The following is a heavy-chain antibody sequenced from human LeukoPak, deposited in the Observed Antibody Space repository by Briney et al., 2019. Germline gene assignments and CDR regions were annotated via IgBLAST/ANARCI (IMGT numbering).Heavy chain of an antibody. D-gene: IGHD6-13*01. CDR3: ARALGTEAAGAFDI. V-gene: IGHV3-11*05. CDR2: ISSSSSYT. J-gene: IGHJ3*02. CDR1: GFTFSDYY. Sequence: GGSLRLSCAASGFTFSDYYMSWIRQAPGKGLEGVSYISSSSSYTNYADSVKGRFTISRDNAKNSLYLQMNSLRAEDTAVYYCARALGTEAAGAFDIWGQGTMVTVSS.